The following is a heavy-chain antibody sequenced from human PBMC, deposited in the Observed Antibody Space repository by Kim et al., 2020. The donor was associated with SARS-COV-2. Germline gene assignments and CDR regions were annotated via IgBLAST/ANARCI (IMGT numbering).Heavy chain of an antibody. J-gene: IGHJ6*02. V-gene: IGHV1-69*13. D-gene: IGHD3-3*01. CDR2: IIPIFGTA. Sequence: SVKVSCKASGGTFSSYAISWVRQAPGQGLEWMGGIIPIFGTANYAQKFQGRVTITADESTSTAYMELSSLRSEDTAVYYCARASTHLYYDFWSGYQGGMDVWGQGTTVTVSS. CDR3: ARASTHLYYDFWSGYQGGMDV. CDR1: GGTFSSYA.